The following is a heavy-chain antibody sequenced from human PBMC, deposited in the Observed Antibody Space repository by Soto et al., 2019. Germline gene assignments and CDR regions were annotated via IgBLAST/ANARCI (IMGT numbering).Heavy chain of an antibody. CDR2: IYTSGST. J-gene: IGHJ6*02. D-gene: IGHD3-3*01. CDR3: HGGNDYDFWSGYSNDYYYYGMDV. V-gene: IGHV4-4*07. Sequence: PSETLSLTCTVSGGSISSYYWSWIRQPAGKGLEWIGRIYTSGSTNYNPSLKSRVTMSVDTSKNQFSLKLSSVTAADTAVYYCHGGNDYDFWSGYSNDYYYYGMDVWGQGTTVTVSS. CDR1: GGSISSYY.